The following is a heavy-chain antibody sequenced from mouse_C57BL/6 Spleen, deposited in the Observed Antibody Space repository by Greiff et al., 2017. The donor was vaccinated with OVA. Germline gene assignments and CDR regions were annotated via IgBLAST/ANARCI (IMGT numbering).Heavy chain of an antibody. CDR1: GYTFTSYW. V-gene: IGHV1-59*01. CDR3: ARKLGREDFDY. D-gene: IGHD4-1*01. CDR2: IDPSDSYT. Sequence: QVQLKQPGAELVRPGTSVKLSCKASGYTFTSYWMHWVKQRPGQGLEWIGVIDPSDSYTNYNQKFKGKATLTVDTSSSTAYMQLSSLTSEDSAVYYCARKLGREDFDYWGQGTTLTVSS. J-gene: IGHJ2*01.